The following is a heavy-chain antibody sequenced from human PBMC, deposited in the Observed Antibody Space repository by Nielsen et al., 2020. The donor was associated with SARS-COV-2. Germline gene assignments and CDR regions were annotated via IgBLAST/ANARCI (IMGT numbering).Heavy chain of an antibody. D-gene: IGHD3-3*01. CDR2: ISTYSGDT. CDR3: AREDYTTSLTCYHGMDV. CDR1: GYTFTSYG. V-gene: IGHV1-18*01. Sequence: ASAQVSCKASGYTFTSYGISRVRQAPPQGLEWIGRISTYSGDTKYGEKSQDRVILTTDRSTSTVYMEMRGLGSDDTAMYYCAREDYTTSLTCYHGMDVWGQGTTVLVSS. J-gene: IGHJ6*02.